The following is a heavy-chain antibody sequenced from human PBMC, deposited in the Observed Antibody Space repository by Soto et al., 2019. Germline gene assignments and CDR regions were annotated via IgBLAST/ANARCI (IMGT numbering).Heavy chain of an antibody. CDR3: ARRRRLVVARERTYGRDV. CDR2: IDPSDSYT. V-gene: IGHV5-10-1*01. D-gene: IGHD5-12*01. Sequence: PVESLKISCKGSGYSFTSYWISWVRQMPGKGLEWMGRIDPSDSYTNYSPSLQGHVTISADKSISTAYLQWSSLKASDTAIYYCARRRRLVVARERTYGRDVWGQGTTVTVSS. J-gene: IGHJ6*02. CDR1: GYSFTSYW.